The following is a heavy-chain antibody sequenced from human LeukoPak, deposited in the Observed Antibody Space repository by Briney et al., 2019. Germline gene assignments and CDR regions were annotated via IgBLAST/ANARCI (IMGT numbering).Heavy chain of an antibody. CDR3: AKGGCSSTSCLGRNWFDP. Sequence: ASVKVSCKASGGTFSNYAISWVRQAPGQGLEWMGRIIPILGIANYAQKFQGRVTITADKSTSTAYMELSSLRSEDTAVYYCAKGGCSSTSCLGRNWFDPWGQGTLVTVSS. CDR1: GGTFSNYA. D-gene: IGHD2-2*01. CDR2: IIPILGIA. J-gene: IGHJ5*02. V-gene: IGHV1-69*04.